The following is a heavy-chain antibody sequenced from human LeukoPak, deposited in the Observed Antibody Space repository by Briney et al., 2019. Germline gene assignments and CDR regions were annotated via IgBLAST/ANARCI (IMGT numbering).Heavy chain of an antibody. Sequence: ASVKVSCKASGYTFTSYDINWVRQATGQGLEWMGWMNPNSGNTGYAQKFQGRVTMTRNTSISTAYMELSSLRSEDTAVYYCARFISVITGTLGYYYYCYGMDVWGQGTTVTVSS. D-gene: IGHD1-7*01. CDR3: ARFISVITGTLGYYYYCYGMDV. CDR2: MNPNSGNT. CDR1: GYTFTSYD. J-gene: IGHJ6*02. V-gene: IGHV1-8*01.